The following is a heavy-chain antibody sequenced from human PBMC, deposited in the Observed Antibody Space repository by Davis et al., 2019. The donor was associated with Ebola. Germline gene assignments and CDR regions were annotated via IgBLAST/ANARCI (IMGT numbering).Heavy chain of an antibody. J-gene: IGHJ4*02. V-gene: IGHV3-23*01. D-gene: IGHD3-10*01. Sequence: PGGSLRLSCAAPGFTFSSYAMTWVRQAPGKGLEWVSTISGSGGSTYYADSVKGRFTISRDNSKNTLYLQMNSLRVEDTAVYYCAKDEGGRGSGSYFLWGQGTLVTVSS. CDR1: GFTFSSYA. CDR2: ISGSGGST. CDR3: AKDEGGRGSGSYFL.